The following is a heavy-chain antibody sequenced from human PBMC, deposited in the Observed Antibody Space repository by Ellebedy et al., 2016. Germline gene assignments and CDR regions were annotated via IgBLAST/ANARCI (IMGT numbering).Heavy chain of an antibody. V-gene: IGHV4-59*01. Sequence: SETLSLTCAVYGGSFSSYYWSWIRQPQGKGLEWIGYIYYSGSTNYNPSLKSRVTISVDTYKNKFSLKLISVTAAATALYYCAREGVVPAAIGAFHIWGQGTMVTVSS. CDR3: AREGVVPAAIGAFHI. CDR2: IYYSGST. D-gene: IGHD2-2*02. CDR1: GGSFSSYY. J-gene: IGHJ3*02.